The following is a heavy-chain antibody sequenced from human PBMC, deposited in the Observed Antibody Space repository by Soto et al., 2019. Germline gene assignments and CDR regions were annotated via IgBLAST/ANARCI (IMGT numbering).Heavy chain of an antibody. D-gene: IGHD3-22*01. CDR3: ARGGSGYTWFNEF. CDR2: IIPVFQTA. Sequence: QEQLVQSGAEVKKPGSSVKVSCKASGGLFSSYPISWVRQVPGQGLEWMGGIIPVFQTAYYIQRFQGGVTITADESTNTAYMELSSLRSEDTAIYYCARGGSGYTWFNEFWGQGTLVTVSS. CDR1: GGLFSSYP. V-gene: IGHV1-69*01. J-gene: IGHJ4*02.